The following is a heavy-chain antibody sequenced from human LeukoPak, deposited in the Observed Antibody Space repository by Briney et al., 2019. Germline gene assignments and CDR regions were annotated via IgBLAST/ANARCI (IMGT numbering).Heavy chain of an antibody. CDR1: GFTVSNHY. CDR3: VGGRSWLMFDI. J-gene: IGHJ3*02. CDR2: TYSGGST. D-gene: IGHD2-8*01. Sequence: GGSLTLSCVASGFTVSNHYMSWVRQTPGKGLEWVSVTYSGGSTYYADSAKGRFTISRDNPKNTLLLQMNSRKREDRPVYYCVGGRSWLMFDIWGQETMCPLSS. V-gene: IGHV3-66*02.